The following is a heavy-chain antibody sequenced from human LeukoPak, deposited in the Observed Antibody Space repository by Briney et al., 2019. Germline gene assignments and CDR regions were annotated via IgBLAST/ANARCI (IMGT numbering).Heavy chain of an antibody. CDR3: ARELHDDMAVAGSTEH. CDR1: GFTFSSYE. Sequence: GGSLRLSCAASGFTFSSYEMNWVRQAPGKGLEWVSYISSSGSTIYYADSVKGRFTISRDNAKNSLYLQMNSLRAEDTAVYYCARELHDDMAVAGSTEHWGQGTLVPSPQ. J-gene: IGHJ4*02. V-gene: IGHV3-48*03. D-gene: IGHD6-19*01. CDR2: ISSSGSTI.